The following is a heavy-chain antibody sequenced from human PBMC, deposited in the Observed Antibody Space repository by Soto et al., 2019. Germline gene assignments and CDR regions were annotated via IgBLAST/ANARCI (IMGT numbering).Heavy chain of an antibody. J-gene: IGHJ5*02. CDR3: ARDWDSSGLFDP. V-gene: IGHV4-59*01. D-gene: IGHD3-10*01. CDR1: GASITTYY. Sequence: SETLSLTCSVSGASITTYYWSWIRQPPGRGLEWIGSISYSGSTKYNPSLESRVMISLDTSKNQFSLRLTSVTAADTALYYCARDWDSSGLFDPWGQGALVTVSS. CDR2: ISYSGST.